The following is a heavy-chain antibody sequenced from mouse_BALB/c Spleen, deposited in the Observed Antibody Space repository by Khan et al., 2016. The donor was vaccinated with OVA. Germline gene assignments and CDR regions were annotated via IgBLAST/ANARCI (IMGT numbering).Heavy chain of an antibody. CDR2: IYPGSGST. CDR3: TRWSYWFAY. Sequence: LQQPGSELVRPGASVKLSCKASGYTFTGYWMHWVKQRPGQGLEWIGDIYPGSGSTNYDEKFKSKATLTVDTSSSTAYMQLSSLTSEDSAVYYCTRWSYWFAYWGQGTLVTVSA. D-gene: IGHD2-12*01. J-gene: IGHJ3*01. CDR1: GYTFTGYW. V-gene: IGHV1S22*01.